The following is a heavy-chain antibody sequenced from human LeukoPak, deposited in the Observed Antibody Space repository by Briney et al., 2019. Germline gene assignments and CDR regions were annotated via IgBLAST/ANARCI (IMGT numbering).Heavy chain of an antibody. CDR2: INHSGST. CDR1: GGSFSGYY. J-gene: IGHJ3*02. D-gene: IGHD3-22*01. Sequence: SETLSLTCAVYGGSFSGYYWSWIRQPPGKGLEWIGEINHSGSTNYNPSLKSRVTISVDTSKNQFSLKLSSVTAADTAVYYCARGRITMIVVVIGLAFDIWGQGTMVTVSS. CDR3: ARGRITMIVVVIGLAFDI. V-gene: IGHV4-34*01.